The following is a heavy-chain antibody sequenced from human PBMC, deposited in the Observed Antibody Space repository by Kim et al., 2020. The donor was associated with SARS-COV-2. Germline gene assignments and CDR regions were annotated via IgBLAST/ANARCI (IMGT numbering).Heavy chain of an antibody. CDR3: ARPGGYCSGGSCYFDY. CDR2: IYYSGST. Sequence: SETLSLTCTVSGGSISSSSYYWGWIRQPPGKGLEWIGSIYYSGSTYYNPSLKSRVTISVDTSKNQFSLKLSSVTAAYTAVYYCARPGGYCSGGSCYFDY. V-gene: IGHV4-39*01. D-gene: IGHD2-15*01. CDR1: GGSISSSSYY. J-gene: IGHJ4*03.